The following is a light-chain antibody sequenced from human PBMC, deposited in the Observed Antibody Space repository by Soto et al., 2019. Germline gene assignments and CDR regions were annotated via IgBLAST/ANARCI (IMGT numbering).Light chain of an antibody. CDR2: KVS. Sequence: DIQMTQFPSTLSASVGDRVTITCRASQSLDRELAWYRQQPGKAPKFLIYKVSILESGVPSRFSGSGSGTEFTLTISSLQPDDFGTYYCQQHKSYPRTFGQGTKVEIK. J-gene: IGKJ1*01. CDR1: QSLDRE. CDR3: QQHKSYPRT. V-gene: IGKV1-5*03.